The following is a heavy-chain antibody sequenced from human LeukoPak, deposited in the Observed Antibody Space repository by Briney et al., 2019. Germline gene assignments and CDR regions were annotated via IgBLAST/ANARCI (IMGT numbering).Heavy chain of an antibody. CDR1: RFTFSTYA. J-gene: IGHJ1*01. Sequence: GSSQTLSCAASRFTFSTYAMHCLRQATGKALEWVADISNDGTNEDHADSVKGRFTSSRDNSKNTLYLQMNSLRAEDTAIYYCARDRIAVAGMGAFQHWGQGTLVTVSA. CDR3: ARDRIAVAGMGAFQH. CDR2: ISNDGTNE. V-gene: IGHV3-30-3*01. D-gene: IGHD6-19*01.